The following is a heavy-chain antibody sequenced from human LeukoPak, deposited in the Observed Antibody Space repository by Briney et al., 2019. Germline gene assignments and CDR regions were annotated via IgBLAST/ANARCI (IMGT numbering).Heavy chain of an antibody. Sequence: SETLSLTCTVSGGSISSSSYYWGWIRQPPGKGLEWIGSIYYSGSTYYNPSLKSRVTISVDTSKNQFSLKLSSVTAADTAVYYCARHADSSSWENSDYWGQGTLVTVSS. V-gene: IGHV4-39*01. D-gene: IGHD6-13*01. CDR2: IYYSGST. CDR1: GGSISSSSYY. J-gene: IGHJ4*02. CDR3: ARHADSSSWENSDY.